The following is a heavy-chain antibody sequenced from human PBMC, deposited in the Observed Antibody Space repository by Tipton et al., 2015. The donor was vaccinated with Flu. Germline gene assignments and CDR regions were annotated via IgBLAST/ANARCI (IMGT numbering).Heavy chain of an antibody. Sequence: LRLSCPVSGGSISSYYWSWIRQPPGKGLEWIGYIYYSGSTNYNPSLKSRVTISVDTSKNQFSLKLSSVTAADTAVYYCARGHGYSDYWGQGTLVTVSS. J-gene: IGHJ4*02. CDR3: ARGHGYSDY. CDR2: IYYSGST. V-gene: IGHV4-59*01. CDR1: GGSISSYY.